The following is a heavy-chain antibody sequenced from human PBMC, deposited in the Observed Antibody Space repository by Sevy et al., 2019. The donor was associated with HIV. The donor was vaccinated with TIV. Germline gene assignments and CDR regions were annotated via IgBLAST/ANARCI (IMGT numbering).Heavy chain of an antibody. CDR2: IYTSGST. CDR1: GGSISSYY. D-gene: IGHD6-13*01. J-gene: IGHJ6*02. V-gene: IGHV4-4*07. CDR3: ARIAAAGDYYYGMDV. Sequence: SETLSLTCTVSGGSISSYYWSWIRQPAGKGLEWIGRIYTSGSTNYNPSLKSRVTMSVDTSKNQFSLKLSSVTAADTAMYYCARIAAAGDYYYGMDVWGQGTTVTVSS.